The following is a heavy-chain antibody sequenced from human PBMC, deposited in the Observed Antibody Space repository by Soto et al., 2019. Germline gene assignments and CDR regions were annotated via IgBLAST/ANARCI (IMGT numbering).Heavy chain of an antibody. D-gene: IGHD3-3*01. CDR2: IKQDGSEK. CDR1: GFTFSSYW. CDR3: ARDRPIFGVVIIPLGAFDI. Sequence: GGSLRLSCAASGFTFSSYWMSWVRQAPGKGLEWVANIKQDGSEKYYVDSVKGRFTISRDNAKNSLYLQMNSLRAEDTAVNYCARDRPIFGVVIIPLGAFDIWGQGTMVTVSS. V-gene: IGHV3-7*01. J-gene: IGHJ3*02.